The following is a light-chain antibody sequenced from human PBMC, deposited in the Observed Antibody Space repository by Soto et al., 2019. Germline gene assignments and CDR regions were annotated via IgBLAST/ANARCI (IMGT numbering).Light chain of an antibody. CDR3: QQYGSSPFT. Sequence: EIVLTQSPGTLSLSPGERATLSCRASQSVISSYLAWYQQKPGQAPRLLIYAASSRATGVPDRFSGSGSGTDSTLTISRLEPEDFAVYYCQQYGSSPFTFGPGTKVDIQ. CDR1: QSVISSY. CDR2: AAS. J-gene: IGKJ3*01. V-gene: IGKV3-20*01.